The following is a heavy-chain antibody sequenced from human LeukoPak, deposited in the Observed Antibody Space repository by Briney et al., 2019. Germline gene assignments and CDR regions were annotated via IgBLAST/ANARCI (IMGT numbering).Heavy chain of an antibody. J-gene: IGHJ4*02. CDR2: IYTSGST. V-gene: IGHV4-4*07. CDR3: ARGLDSSGYYQEDY. Sequence: SETLSLTCTVSGGSISSYYWSWIRQPAGKGLEWIGRIYTSGSTNYNPSLKSRVTISVDTSKNQFSLKLSSVTAADTAVYYCARGLDSSGYYQEDYWGQGTLVTVSS. CDR1: GGSISSYY. D-gene: IGHD3-22*01.